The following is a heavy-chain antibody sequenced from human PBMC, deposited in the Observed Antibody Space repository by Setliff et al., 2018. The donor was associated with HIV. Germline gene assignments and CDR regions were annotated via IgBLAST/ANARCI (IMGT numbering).Heavy chain of an antibody. Sequence: PSETLSLTCTVTGGSISSGGFYWTWIRQHPGKGLEWIGYIYNTGSTYHSPSLESRVTISLDTSKNQFSLKLSSVTAADTAVYYCARGFDYAQRPPLYYFDYWGQGTLVTVS. D-gene: IGHD2-2*01. CDR3: ARGFDYAQRPPLYYFDY. J-gene: IGHJ4*02. CDR1: GGSISSGGFY. V-gene: IGHV4-31*03. CDR2: IYNTGST.